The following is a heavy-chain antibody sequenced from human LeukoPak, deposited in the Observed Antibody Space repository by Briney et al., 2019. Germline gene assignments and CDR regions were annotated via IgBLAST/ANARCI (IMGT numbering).Heavy chain of an antibody. D-gene: IGHD5-12*01. CDR3: ARGRGGYEAAFDI. CDR1: GYTFTGYY. V-gene: IGHV1-8*02. J-gene: IGHJ3*02. Sequence: GASVKVSCKTSGYTFTGYYMHWVRQAPGQGLEWMGWMNPNSGNTGYAQKFQGRVTMTRNTSISTAYMELSSLRSEDTAVYYSARGRGGYEAAFDIWGQGTIVTVSS. CDR2: MNPNSGNT.